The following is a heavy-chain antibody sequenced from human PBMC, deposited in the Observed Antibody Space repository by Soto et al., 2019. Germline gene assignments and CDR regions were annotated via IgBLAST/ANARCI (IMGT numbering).Heavy chain of an antibody. J-gene: IGHJ4*02. V-gene: IGHV1-3*01. CDR2: INAGNGNT. CDR1: GYTFTSYA. CDR3: ARVWFGELPPFDY. Sequence: QVQLVQSGAEVKKPGASVKVSCKAPGYTFTSYAMHWVRQAPGQRLEWMGWINAGNGNTKYSQKFQGRVTITRDTSASTAYMELSSLRSEDTAVYYCARVWFGELPPFDYWGQGTLVTVSS. D-gene: IGHD3-10*01.